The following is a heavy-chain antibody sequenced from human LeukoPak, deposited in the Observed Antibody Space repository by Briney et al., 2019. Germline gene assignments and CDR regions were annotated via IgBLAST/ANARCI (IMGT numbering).Heavy chain of an antibody. J-gene: IGHJ4*02. CDR1: GFTFSSYG. CDR2: IRYDGSNK. D-gene: IGHD3-22*01. V-gene: IGHV3-30*02. CDR3: AKDLLAMIVVVIPYYFDY. Sequence: PGGSLRLSCAASGFTFSSYGMHWVRLAPGKGLEWVAFIRYDGSNKYYADSVKGRFTISRDNSKNKLYLQMNSLRADDTAVYYCAKDLLAMIVVVIPYYFDYWGQGTLVTVSS.